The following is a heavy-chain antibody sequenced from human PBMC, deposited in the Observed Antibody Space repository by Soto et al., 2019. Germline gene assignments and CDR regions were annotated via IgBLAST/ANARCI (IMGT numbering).Heavy chain of an antibody. J-gene: IGHJ4*02. CDR1: GFTFSNSA. CDR2: ISGGSGDT. V-gene: IGHV3-23*01. CDR3: ARGASTFDY. D-gene: IGHD2-2*01. Sequence: EVQLLESGGGVAQPGGSLRLSCAASGFTFSNSAMSWVRQAPGKGLEWVSTISGGSGDTSYADPVKGRFIVSRDDSRTTLYLQMNSLRADDTALYYCARGASTFDYWGQGRPVIVSS.